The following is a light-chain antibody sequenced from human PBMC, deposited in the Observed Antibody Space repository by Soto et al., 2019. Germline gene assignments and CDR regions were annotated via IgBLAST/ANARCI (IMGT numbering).Light chain of an antibody. V-gene: IGKV1-5*01. CDR1: QSISSW. J-gene: IGKJ1*01. CDR3: QQYNSYGT. Sequence: DIQMTQSPSTLSASVGDRVTITCRASQSISSWLAWYQQKPGKAPKLLIYDASSLESGVPSRFSGSGSGTEFTLTSSSLQPDDFASYCCQQYNSYGTFGQGTKVEIK. CDR2: DAS.